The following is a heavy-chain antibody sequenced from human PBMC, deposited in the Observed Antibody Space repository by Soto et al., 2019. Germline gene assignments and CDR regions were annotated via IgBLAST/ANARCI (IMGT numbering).Heavy chain of an antibody. CDR1: GGSFSGYY. D-gene: IGHD6-19*01. Sequence: SETLSLTCAVYGGSFSGYYWSWIRQPPGKGLEWIGEINHSGSTNYNPSLKSRVTISVDTSKNQFSLKLSSVTAADTAVYYCAREGQLWQWLAKSYYFDYWGQGTLVTVSS. V-gene: IGHV4-34*01. CDR2: INHSGST. J-gene: IGHJ4*02. CDR3: AREGQLWQWLAKSYYFDY.